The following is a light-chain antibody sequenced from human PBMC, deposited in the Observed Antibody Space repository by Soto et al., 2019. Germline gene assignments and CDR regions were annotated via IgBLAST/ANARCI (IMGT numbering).Light chain of an antibody. J-gene: IGLJ1*01. CDR1: SSDVGGFDH. CDR3: NSFTTTNTYV. V-gene: IGLV2-14*03. Sequence: QAALTEPASVCGSPGQAITISCTGASSDVGGFDHVSWYQQHPGKVPRLLIYDVSSRPSGVSDRFSGSKSGNTASLTISGLQAEDEAGYYCNSFTTTNTYVFGTGTKVTVL. CDR2: DVS.